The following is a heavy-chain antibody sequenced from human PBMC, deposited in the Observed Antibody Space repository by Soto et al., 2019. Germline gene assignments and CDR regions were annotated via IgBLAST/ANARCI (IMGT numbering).Heavy chain of an antibody. CDR1: GFTFISYA. CDR2: ISYDGSNK. Sequence: PGGSLRLSCGASGFTFISYAMHWVRQAPGKGLEWVAVISYDGSNKYYADSVKGRFTISRDNSKNTLYLQMNSLRAEDTAVYYCARVSYYGSGTSNHYYYYYGMDVWGQGTTVTVSS. D-gene: IGHD3-10*01. CDR3: ARVSYYGSGTSNHYYYYYGMDV. V-gene: IGHV3-30-3*01. J-gene: IGHJ6*02.